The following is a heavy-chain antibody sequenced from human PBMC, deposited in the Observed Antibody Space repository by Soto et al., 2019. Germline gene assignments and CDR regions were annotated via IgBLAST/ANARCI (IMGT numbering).Heavy chain of an antibody. D-gene: IGHD3-9*01. J-gene: IGHJ4*02. CDR1: GGSFSGYY. CDR3: ARRFLRPVGTYYDILTGYSHFDY. Sequence: SETLSLTCAVYGGSFSGYYWTWIRQPPGKGLEWIGKIIYSGSIMYNPSLKSRVTISVDTSKNQFSLKLSSVTAADTAVYYCARRFLRPVGTYYDILTGYSHFDYWGQGTLVTVSS. V-gene: IGHV4-34*12. CDR2: IIYSGSI.